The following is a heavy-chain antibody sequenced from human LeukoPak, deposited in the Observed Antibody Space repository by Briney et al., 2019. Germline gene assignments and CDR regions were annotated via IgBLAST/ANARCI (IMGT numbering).Heavy chain of an antibody. CDR1: GFTFSSYA. J-gene: IGHJ4*02. D-gene: IGHD2-2*02. CDR2: ISYDGSNK. V-gene: IGHV3-30-3*01. Sequence: GGSLRLSCAASGFTFSSYAMHWVRQAPGKGLEWVAVISYDGSNKYYADSVKGRFIISRDNSKNTLYLQMNSLRAEDTAVYYCARSRIVVVPAAIGFDYWGQGTLVTVSS. CDR3: ARSRIVVVPAAIGFDY.